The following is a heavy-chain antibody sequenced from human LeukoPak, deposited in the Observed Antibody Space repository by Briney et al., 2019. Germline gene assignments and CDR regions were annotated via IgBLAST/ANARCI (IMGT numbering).Heavy chain of an antibody. CDR1: GFTFKSHA. CDR2: TSGSGGSK. V-gene: IGHV3-23*01. CDR3: AKFPSYDSSGHDGFDV. J-gene: IGHJ3*01. D-gene: IGHD3-22*01. Sequence: GGSLRLSCAASGFTFKSHAMSWVRRAPGKGLEWVSATSGSGGSKFYADSVKGRFTISRDNSKDTLYLQMNSLRAEDTAIYYCAKFPSYDSSGHDGFDVWGQGTRVTVSS.